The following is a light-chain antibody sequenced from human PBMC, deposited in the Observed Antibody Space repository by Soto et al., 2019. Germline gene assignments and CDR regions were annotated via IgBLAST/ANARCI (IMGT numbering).Light chain of an antibody. CDR3: QQYNNWPPA. Sequence: DILMTQSPATLSLSPGGRATLSCRASQSVSSNVAWYQQKPGQAPRLLIYGASTRATGIPARFSGSGSGTEFTLTISSLQSEDFAVYYCQQYNNWPPAFGQGTRLEIK. CDR1: QSVSSN. J-gene: IGKJ5*01. V-gene: IGKV3-15*01. CDR2: GAS.